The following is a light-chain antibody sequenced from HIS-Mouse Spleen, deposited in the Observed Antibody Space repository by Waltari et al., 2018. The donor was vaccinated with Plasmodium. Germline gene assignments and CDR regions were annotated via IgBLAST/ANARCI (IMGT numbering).Light chain of an antibody. CDR1: SSDVGGYNY. CDR2: EVS. CDR3: SSYAGSNNFVV. Sequence: QSALTQTPSASGSPVQSVTISCTGTSSDVGGYNYVSWYQQHPGKAPKLMIYEVSKRPSGVPERFSGSKSGNTASLTVSGLQAEDEADYYCSSYAGSNNFVVFGGGTKLTVL. V-gene: IGLV2-8*01. J-gene: IGLJ2*01.